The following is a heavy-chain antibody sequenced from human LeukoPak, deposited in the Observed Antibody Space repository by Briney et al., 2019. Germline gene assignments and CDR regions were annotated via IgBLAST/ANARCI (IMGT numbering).Heavy chain of an antibody. Sequence: ASVKVSCKASGYTFTSYDINWVGQAPGQGLEWMGWMNPNSGNTGYAQKFQGRVTITRNTSISTAYMELSSLRSEDTAVYYCARGQYSSSALDYWGQGTLVTVSS. J-gene: IGHJ4*02. D-gene: IGHD6-6*01. CDR3: ARGQYSSSALDY. V-gene: IGHV1-8*03. CDR2: MNPNSGNT. CDR1: GYTFTSYD.